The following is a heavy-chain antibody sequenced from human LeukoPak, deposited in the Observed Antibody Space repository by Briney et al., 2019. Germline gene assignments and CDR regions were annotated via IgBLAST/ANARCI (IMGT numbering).Heavy chain of an antibody. J-gene: IGHJ6*03. V-gene: IGHV1-8*03. CDR3: AREVADCSGGSCYGIHYYYYYMDV. CDR1: GGAFSSYA. CDR2: MNPNSGNT. D-gene: IGHD2-15*01. Sequence: EASVKVSCKASGGAFSSYAINWVRQATGQGLEWMGWMNPNSGNTGYAQKFQGRVTITRNTSISTAYMELSSLRSEDTAVYYCAREVADCSGGSCYGIHYYYYYMDVWGKGTTVTVSS.